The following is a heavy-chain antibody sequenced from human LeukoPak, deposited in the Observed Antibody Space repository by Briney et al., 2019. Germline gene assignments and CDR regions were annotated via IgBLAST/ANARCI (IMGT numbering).Heavy chain of an antibody. J-gene: IGHJ4*02. V-gene: IGHV3-23*01. Sequence: GGSLRLSCAASGFTFSSYALSWVRQGPGKGLEWVSSLSGSGYNTYYADSVKGRFTISRDNSKNTVYLQMNSLRAEDTAVYYCAKDPYGTRYFDYWGQGTLVTVSS. CDR2: LSGSGYNT. CDR1: GFTFSSYA. CDR3: AKDPYGTRYFDY. D-gene: IGHD2-2*01.